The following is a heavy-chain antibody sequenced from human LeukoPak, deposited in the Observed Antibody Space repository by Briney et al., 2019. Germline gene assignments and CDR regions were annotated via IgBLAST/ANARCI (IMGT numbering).Heavy chain of an antibody. CDR2: ISGSGGST. D-gene: IGHD6-13*01. CDR3: AKESGAAAGPRRSPLDY. CDR1: GFTFSSYA. J-gene: IGHJ4*02. Sequence: QSGGSLRLSCAASGFTFSSYAMSWVRQAPGKGLEWVSAISGSGGSTYYADSVKGRFTISRDNSKNTLYLQMNSLRAEDTAAYYCAKESGAAAGPRRSPLDYWGQGTLVTVSS. V-gene: IGHV3-23*01.